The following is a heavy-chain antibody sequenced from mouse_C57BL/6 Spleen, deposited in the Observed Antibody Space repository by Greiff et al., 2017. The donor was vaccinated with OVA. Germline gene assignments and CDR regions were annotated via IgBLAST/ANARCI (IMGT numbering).Heavy chain of an antibody. CDR2: IYPGGGYT. V-gene: IGHV1-63*01. CDR3: ARSDYYGSSYWFAY. D-gene: IGHD1-1*01. J-gene: IGHJ3*01. CDR1: GYTFTNYW. Sequence: QVQLKESGAELVRPGTSVKMSCKASGYTFTNYWIGWAKQRPGHGLEWIGDIYPGGGYTNYNEKFKGKATLTADKSSSTAYMQFSSLTSEDSAISYCARSDYYGSSYWFAYWGKGTLVTVSA.